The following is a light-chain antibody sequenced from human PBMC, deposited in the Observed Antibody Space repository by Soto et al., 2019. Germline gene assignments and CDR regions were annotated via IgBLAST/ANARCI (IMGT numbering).Light chain of an antibody. CDR1: SSDVGGYNY. J-gene: IGLJ1*01. Sequence: QSALTQPASVSGSPGQSITISCTGTSSDVGGYNYVSWYQQNPGKAPKLMIYDVSNRPSGASNRFSGSKSGNTASLTISGLQAEDEADYYCSSFTSSTTYVFGTGTKVTV. CDR2: DVS. V-gene: IGLV2-14*03. CDR3: SSFTSSTTYV.